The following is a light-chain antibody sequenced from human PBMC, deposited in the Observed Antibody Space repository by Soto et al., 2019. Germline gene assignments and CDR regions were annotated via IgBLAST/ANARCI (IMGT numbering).Light chain of an antibody. Sequence: QSVLTQPPSLSVFPGQSGTISCTGTSSDVGSYNRVSWYQQPPGTAPKLMIYEVSNRPSGVPDRFSGSKSGNTASLTISGLQAEDEADYYCSSYTSSSSYVFGTGTKVTVL. CDR3: SSYTSSSSYV. V-gene: IGLV2-18*02. J-gene: IGLJ1*01. CDR2: EVS. CDR1: SSDVGSYNR.